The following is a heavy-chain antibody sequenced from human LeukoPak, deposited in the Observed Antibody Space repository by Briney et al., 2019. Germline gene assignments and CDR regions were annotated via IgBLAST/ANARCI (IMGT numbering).Heavy chain of an antibody. CDR3: AKAYYDILPGYFPPDY. CDR2: ISGSGGST. CDR1: GFTFSSYA. D-gene: IGHD3-9*01. Sequence: GPSLRLSCAASGFTFSSYAMSWVRQAPGKGLEWVSAISGSGGSTYYADSVKGRFTISRDNSKHTLYLQMNSLRAEDTAVYYCAKAYYDILPGYFPPDYWGQGTLVTVSS. J-gene: IGHJ4*02. V-gene: IGHV3-23*01.